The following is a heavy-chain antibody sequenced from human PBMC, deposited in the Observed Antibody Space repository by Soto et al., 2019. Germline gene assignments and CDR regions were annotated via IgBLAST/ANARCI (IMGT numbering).Heavy chain of an antibody. V-gene: IGHV2-5*02. D-gene: IGHD3-3*01. CDR3: AHGVGSGNSAYFQH. Sequence: QITLKESGPTLVKPTQTLTPTCTFSGFSLSTSGVGVGWIRQPPGKALEWLAVIYWDDDERYSPSLKSSLTITKDTSKNQVVLTMTNVDPVDTATYYCAHGVGSGNSAYFQHWGQGTLVTVSS. CDR1: GFSLSTSGVG. CDR2: IYWDDDE. J-gene: IGHJ1*01.